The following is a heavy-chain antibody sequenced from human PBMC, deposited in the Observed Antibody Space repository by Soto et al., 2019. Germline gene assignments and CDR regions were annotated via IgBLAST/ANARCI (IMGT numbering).Heavy chain of an antibody. CDR3: ARVRYYYDSSGLNYFDY. D-gene: IGHD3-22*01. J-gene: IGHJ4*02. Sequence: SETLSLTCAVSGYSISSGYYWGWIRQPPGKGLEWIGSIYHSGSTYYNPSLKSRVTISVDTSKNQFSLKLSSVTAADTAVYYCARVRYYYDSSGLNYFDYWGQGTLVTVSS. CDR2: IYHSGST. CDR1: GYSISSGYY. V-gene: IGHV4-38-2*01.